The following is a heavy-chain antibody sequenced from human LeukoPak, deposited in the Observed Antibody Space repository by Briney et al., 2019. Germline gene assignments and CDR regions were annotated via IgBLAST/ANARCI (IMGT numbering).Heavy chain of an antibody. V-gene: IGHV1-18*01. CDR2: ISAYNGNT. CDR1: GYTFTSYG. D-gene: IGHD1-26*01. Sequence: VASVKVSCKASGYTFTSYGIIWVRQAPGQGLEWMGWISAYNGNTNYVQKLQGRVTTATDTSTSTAYMELRSLRSDDTAVYYCARTCGSYPCSYYYGMDVWGQGTTVTVSS. J-gene: IGHJ6*02. CDR3: ARTCGSYPCSYYYGMDV.